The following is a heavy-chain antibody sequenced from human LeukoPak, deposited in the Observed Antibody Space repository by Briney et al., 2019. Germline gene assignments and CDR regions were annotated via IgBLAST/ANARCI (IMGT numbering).Heavy chain of an antibody. Sequence: SVKVSCKASGYTFIGFYMYWVRQAPGQGLEWMGWINPNSGGTNYAQKFQGRVTLTRDTSISTAYMELSRLRSDDTAVYYCASGKNYDFWSGLDYWGQGTLVTVSS. CDR1: GYTFIGFY. D-gene: IGHD3-3*01. V-gene: IGHV1-2*02. CDR2: INPNSGGT. J-gene: IGHJ4*02. CDR3: ASGKNYDFWSGLDY.